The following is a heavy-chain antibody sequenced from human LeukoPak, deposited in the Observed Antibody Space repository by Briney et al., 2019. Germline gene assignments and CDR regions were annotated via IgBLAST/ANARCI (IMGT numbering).Heavy chain of an antibody. J-gene: IGHJ4*02. D-gene: IGHD2-15*01. CDR1: GFTLSSYA. Sequence: HPGESLRLSCAASGFTLSSYAMSWVRQAPGKGLEWVSAISDTGNTYHADSVKGRFTISRDSSKNTLFLQMNRLRPEDAAVYYCAKAPVTTCRGAFCYPFDYWGLGTLVTVSS. CDR2: ISDTGNT. CDR3: AKAPVTTCRGAFCYPFDY. V-gene: IGHV3-23*01.